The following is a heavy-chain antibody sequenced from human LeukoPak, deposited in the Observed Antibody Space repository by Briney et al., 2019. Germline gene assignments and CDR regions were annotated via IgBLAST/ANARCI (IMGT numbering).Heavy chain of an antibody. V-gene: IGHV4-34*01. D-gene: IGHD2-2*01. Sequence: PSETLSLTCAVYGWSFNDYYWNWIRQPPGKGLEWIGEINARGDTNYNTSLKSRVTISVGTSKKQFSLRLTPMIAADTALYYCARGQVPAARGYNWFDPWGQGTLVTVSS. CDR1: GWSFNDYY. CDR3: ARGQVPAARGYNWFDP. J-gene: IGHJ5*02. CDR2: INARGDT.